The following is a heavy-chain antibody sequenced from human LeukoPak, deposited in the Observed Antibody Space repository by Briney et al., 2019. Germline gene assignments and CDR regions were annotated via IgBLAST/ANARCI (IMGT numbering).Heavy chain of an antibody. CDR2: INPHKGNT. V-gene: IGHV1-18*01. CDR3: ARGKVTTPLGYMDV. J-gene: IGHJ6*03. CDR1: GYTFFTYG. D-gene: IGHD4-11*01. Sequence: GASVKVSCKASGYTFFTYGISWVRQAPGQGLQCMGWINPHKGNTNYAQNFQNRVTMTTDTSTNTAYMGLRSLRSDDTAVYYCARGKVTTPLGYMDVWGKGTTVTVSS.